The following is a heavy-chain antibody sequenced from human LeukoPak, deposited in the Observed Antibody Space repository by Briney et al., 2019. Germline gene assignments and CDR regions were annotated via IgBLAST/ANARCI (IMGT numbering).Heavy chain of an antibody. J-gene: IGHJ4*02. V-gene: IGHV1-8*01. CDR3: ARTSHYVDIAATIPYGIYYFDY. CDR1: GYTFTSYD. Sequence: ASVKVSCKASGYTFTSYDINWVRQATGQGLEWMGWMNPNTGNTGYAQKFQGRVTMTRNTSIRTAYMELSSLRSDDTAVYYCARTSHYVDIAATIPYGIYYFDYWGQGTLVTVSS. CDR2: MNPNTGNT. D-gene: IGHD5-12*01.